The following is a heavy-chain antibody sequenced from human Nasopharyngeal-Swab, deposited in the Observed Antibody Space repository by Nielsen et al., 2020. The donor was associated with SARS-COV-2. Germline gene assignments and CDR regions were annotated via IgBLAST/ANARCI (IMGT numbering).Heavy chain of an antibody. CDR1: GFTFSSYS. CDR3: ARVEEYYYGSGSLSDN. Sequence: GGSLRLSCAASGFTFSSYSMNWVRQAPGTGLEWVSFISSSGSHKYYADSMKGRFTISRDNAKSSLYLQLSSLRAEDTAVYYCARVEEYYYGSGSLSDNWGQGTLVTVSS. CDR2: ISSSGSHK. V-gene: IGHV3-21*01. J-gene: IGHJ4*02. D-gene: IGHD3-10*01.